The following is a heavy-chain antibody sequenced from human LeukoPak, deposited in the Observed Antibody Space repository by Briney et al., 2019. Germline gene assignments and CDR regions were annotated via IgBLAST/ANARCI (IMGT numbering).Heavy chain of an antibody. CDR3: ARVDRRGYYDSSGYFRYYFDY. Sequence: ASVKVSCKASGYTFTGYYMHWVRQAPGQGLEWMGWINPNSGGTNYAQKFQGRVTMTRDTSISTAYMELSRLRSDDTAVYYCARVDRRGYYDSSGYFRYYFDYWGQGTLATVSS. J-gene: IGHJ4*02. D-gene: IGHD3-22*01. V-gene: IGHV1-2*02. CDR2: INPNSGGT. CDR1: GYTFTGYY.